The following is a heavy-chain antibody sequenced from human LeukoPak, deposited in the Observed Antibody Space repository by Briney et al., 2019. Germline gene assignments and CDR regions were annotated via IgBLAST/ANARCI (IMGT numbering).Heavy chain of an antibody. CDR3: ARVGRGDYTWGSYSCDH. CDR1: GDSISSYH. D-gene: IGHD3-16*01. V-gene: IGHV4-59*01. CDR2: ISYSGNT. Sequence: SETLSLTCTVSGDSISSYHWSWIRQPPGKGLEWIGYISYSGNTNYNPSLKSRLTISVDTSKNQFSLKLSSVTAADTAVYYCARVGRGDYTWGSYSCDHWGQGTLVSVST. J-gene: IGHJ4*02.